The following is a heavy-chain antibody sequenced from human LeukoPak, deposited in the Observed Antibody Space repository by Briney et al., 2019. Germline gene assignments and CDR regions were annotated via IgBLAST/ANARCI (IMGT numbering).Heavy chain of an antibody. CDR3: AKVTTYYYDSSGYSPYYFDY. D-gene: IGHD3-22*01. CDR2: ISWNSGSI. Sequence: GRSLRLSCAASGFTFDDYAMHWVRQAPGKGLEWVSGISWNSGSIGYADSVKGRFTISRDNAKNSLYLQMNSLRAEDTALYYCAKVTTYYYDSSGYSPYYFDYWGQGTLVTVS. CDR1: GFTFDDYA. V-gene: IGHV3-9*01. J-gene: IGHJ4*02.